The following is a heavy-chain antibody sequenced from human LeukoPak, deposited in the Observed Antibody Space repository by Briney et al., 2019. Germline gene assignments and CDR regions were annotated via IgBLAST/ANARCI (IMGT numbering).Heavy chain of an antibody. CDR1: GYSFTSHW. D-gene: IGHD3-22*01. CDR2: IYPGDSDT. V-gene: IGHV5-51*01. CDR3: ARHDSSSFDY. Sequence: GESLKISCKGSGYSFTSHWIGWVRQMPGKGLEWMGIIYPGDSDTRYSPSFQGQVTISADKSISTAYVQWSSLKASDTAIYYCARHDSSSFDYWGQGTLVTVSS. J-gene: IGHJ4*02.